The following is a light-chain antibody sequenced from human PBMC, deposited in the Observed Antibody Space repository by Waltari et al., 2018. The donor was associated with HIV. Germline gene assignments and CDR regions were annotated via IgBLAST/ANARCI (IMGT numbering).Light chain of an antibody. J-gene: IGLJ1*01. CDR2: DVT. CDR1: TSDIGGYNY. Sequence: QSALTQPPSASGSPGQSVTISCTGTTSDIGGYNYVSWYQQHPGEAPRLIIYDVTKRPSGVPDRFSGSKSGNTASLTVSGLQAEDEAEYYCNSYAGSSKSCVFGTGTKVTVL. V-gene: IGLV2-8*01. CDR3: NSYAGSSKSCV.